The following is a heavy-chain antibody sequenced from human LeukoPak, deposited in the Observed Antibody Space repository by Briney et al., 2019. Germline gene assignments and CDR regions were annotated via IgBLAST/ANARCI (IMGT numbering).Heavy chain of an antibody. V-gene: IGHV3-11*03. CDR3: ARVYYDSSGYYYTFDY. D-gene: IGHD3-22*01. CDR2: ISSSSSCT. J-gene: IGHJ4*02. Sequence: GGSLRLSCAASGFTFSDYYMSWIRQAPGKGLEWVSYISSSSSCTNYADSVKGRFTISRDNAKNSLYLQMNSLRAEDTAVYYCARVYYDSSGYYYTFDYWGQGTLVTVSS. CDR1: GFTFSDYY.